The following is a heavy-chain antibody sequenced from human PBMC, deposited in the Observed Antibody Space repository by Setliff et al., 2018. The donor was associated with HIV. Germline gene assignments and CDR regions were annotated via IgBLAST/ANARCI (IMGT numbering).Heavy chain of an antibody. CDR1: RGSFSDYY. CDR2: ISPSGST. V-gene: IGHV4-34*01. D-gene: IGHD1-26*01. Sequence: PSETLSLTCVVYRGSFSDYYWTWIRQPPGKGLEWIGEISPSGSTNYNPSLKSRVTISVDTSENQFSLKLSSVTAADTAVYYCATYSGSQGLVYWGQGTLVTVSS. CDR3: ATYSGSQGLVY. J-gene: IGHJ4*02.